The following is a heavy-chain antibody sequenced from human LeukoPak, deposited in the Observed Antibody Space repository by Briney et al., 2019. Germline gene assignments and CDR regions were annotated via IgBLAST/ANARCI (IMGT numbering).Heavy chain of an antibody. J-gene: IGHJ5*02. CDR2: IIPMLGIE. CDR3: ARTYCSSTSCYTQWFDP. CDR1: GGTFSSYT. V-gene: IGHV1-69*02. D-gene: IGHD2-2*01. Sequence: SVKVSCKASGGTFSSYTISWVRQAPGQGLEWMGRIIPMLGIENYAQKLQGRVTVTADQSTSTAYMELSSLRSEDTAIYYCARTYCSSTSCYTQWFDPWGQGTLVTVSS.